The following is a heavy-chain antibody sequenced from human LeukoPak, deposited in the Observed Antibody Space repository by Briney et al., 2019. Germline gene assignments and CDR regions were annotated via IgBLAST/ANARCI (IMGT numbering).Heavy chain of an antibody. CDR3: AKAPKDYGGNAVGGPFDY. D-gene: IGHD4-23*01. CDR1: GFTFSSYG. Sequence: PGRSLRLSCAASGFTFSSYGMHWVRQAPGKGLEGVGVISYDGSNKYYADSVKGRFTISRDTSKNTLYLQMNSLRAEDTAVYYCAKAPKDYGGNAVGGPFDYWGQGTLVTVSS. J-gene: IGHJ4*02. V-gene: IGHV3-30*18. CDR2: ISYDGSNK.